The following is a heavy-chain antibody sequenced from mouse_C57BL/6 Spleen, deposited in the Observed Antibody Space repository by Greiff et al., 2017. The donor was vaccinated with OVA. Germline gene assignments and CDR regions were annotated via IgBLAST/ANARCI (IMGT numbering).Heavy chain of an antibody. Sequence: QVQLKESGAELVRPGASVTLSCKASGYTFTDYEMHWVKQTPVHGLEWIGAIDPETGGTAYNQKFKGKAILTADKSSSTAYMELRSLTSEDSAVYYCTRDGTTVVFDYWGQGTTLTVSS. CDR2: IDPETGGT. CDR1: GYTFTDYE. D-gene: IGHD1-1*01. V-gene: IGHV1-15*01. CDR3: TRDGTTVVFDY. J-gene: IGHJ2*01.